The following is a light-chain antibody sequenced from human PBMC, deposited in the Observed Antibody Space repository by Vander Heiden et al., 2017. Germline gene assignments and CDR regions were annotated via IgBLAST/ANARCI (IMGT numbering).Light chain of an antibody. Sequence: QSALTQPTSASGSPGQSVTLSCTGTSSDVGGYDYVSWYQQHPGKAPKLIIYEVNKRPSGVPDRFSGSQSGNTASLTVSGLQAEDEGDYFCSSYAGTNTEVFGTGTKVTVL. CDR2: EVN. CDR1: SSDVGGYDY. J-gene: IGLJ1*01. CDR3: SSYAGTNTEV. V-gene: IGLV2-8*01.